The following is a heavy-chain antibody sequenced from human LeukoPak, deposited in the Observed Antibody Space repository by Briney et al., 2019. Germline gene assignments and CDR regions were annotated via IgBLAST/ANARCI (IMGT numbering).Heavy chain of an antibody. J-gene: IGHJ4*02. Sequence: AGGSLRLSCAASGFTFSSYGMHWVRQSPGKGLEWVAFIRYDGSNKYYADSVKGRFTISRDNSKNTLYLQMDSLRAEDTAVYYCVKGSGYDFWSGSPYWGQGTLVTVSS. CDR1: GFTFSSYG. CDR3: VKGSGYDFWSGSPY. D-gene: IGHD3-3*01. V-gene: IGHV3-30*02. CDR2: IRYDGSNK.